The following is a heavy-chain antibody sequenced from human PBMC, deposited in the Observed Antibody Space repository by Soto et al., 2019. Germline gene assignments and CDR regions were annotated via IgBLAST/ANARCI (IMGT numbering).Heavy chain of an antibody. Sequence: GGSLRLSCAASGFTFSSYSMNWVRQAPGKGLEWVSYISSSSTIYYADSEKGRFTISRDNAKNSLYLQMNSLRDEDTAVYYCARVGAETGTTHFYYYYGMDVWGQGTTVTVSS. CDR2: ISSSSTI. V-gene: IGHV3-48*02. J-gene: IGHJ6*02. CDR1: GFTFSSYS. D-gene: IGHD1-7*01. CDR3: ARVGAETGTTHFYYYYGMDV.